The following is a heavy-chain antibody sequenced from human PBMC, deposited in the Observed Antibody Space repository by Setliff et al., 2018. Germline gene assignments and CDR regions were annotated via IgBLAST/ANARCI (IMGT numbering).Heavy chain of an antibody. Sequence: KPSETLSLTCSVSGGSISPYYWGWIRQSPKTGLEFIAHVRYTGRADYNPSLRSRASISIDTSKRQFSLKLRSLAAADTAMYYCARVIDAFYNYPDVWGKGTTVTVSS. CDR3: ARVIDAFYNYPDV. CDR1: GGSISPYY. J-gene: IGHJ6*04. V-gene: IGHV4-59*01. CDR2: VRYTGRA. D-gene: IGHD2-21*01.